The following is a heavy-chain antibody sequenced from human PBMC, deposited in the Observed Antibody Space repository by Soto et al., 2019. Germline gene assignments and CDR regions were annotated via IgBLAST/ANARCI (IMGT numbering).Heavy chain of an antibody. CDR1: AGSITTSY. J-gene: IGHJ5*02. D-gene: IGHD3-22*01. V-gene: IGHV4-59*01. CDR3: SSSGIVGREVNTWFDP. CDR2: ISYRGST. Sequence: XETLSVTCPVSAGSITTSYWSWIRQPLGKALEWIGYISYRGSTNYNPSLKSRLTISIDTSKSQLSLKLTSMTTADTAVYSGSSSGIVGREVNTWFDPWGQGTLVNVSS.